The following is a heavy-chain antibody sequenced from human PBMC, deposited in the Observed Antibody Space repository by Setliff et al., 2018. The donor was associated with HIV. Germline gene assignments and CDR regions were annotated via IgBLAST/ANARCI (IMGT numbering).Heavy chain of an antibody. V-gene: IGHV5-51*01. CDR3: AKHMVRGAITGEAFDV. Sequence: GESLTISCKASGDKSMTYWIGWVRQMPGKGLEWMGIIFPGDSDTKYSPSFEGQVTISADKSINTAYLQWTSLRASDTAMYYCAKHMVRGAITGEAFDVWGQGTMVTV. CDR1: GDKSMTYW. CDR2: IFPGDSDT. D-gene: IGHD3-10*01. J-gene: IGHJ3*01.